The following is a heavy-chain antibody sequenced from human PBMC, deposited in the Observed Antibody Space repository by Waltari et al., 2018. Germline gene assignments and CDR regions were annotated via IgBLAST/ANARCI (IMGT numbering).Heavy chain of an antibody. J-gene: IGHJ6*03. CDR3: ARVSSRLVDAYYQYYMDV. Sequence: QVQLQESGPGLVKPSETLSLTCTVPVAFVHTNSRTWVRQPPGKGLEWIGYLYYSRSTNYNPSLKSRVTISADTSKNQFSLKLSSMTAADTAVYYCARVSSRLVDAYYQYYMDVWGTGTTVTVSS. CDR1: VAFVHTNS. V-gene: IGHV4-59*02. CDR2: LYYSRST.